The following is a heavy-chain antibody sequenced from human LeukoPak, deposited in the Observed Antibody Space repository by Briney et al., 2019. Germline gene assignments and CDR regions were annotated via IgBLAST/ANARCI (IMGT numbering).Heavy chain of an antibody. J-gene: IGHJ1*01. D-gene: IGHD3-22*01. CDR3: AKGITMIVVVTEYFQH. Sequence: GGSLRLSCAGSGFTFNRYAMSWVRQTPGKGLEWVSGISGSGGSTYYADSVTGRFTISRDNSKNTLYLQMDSLRAEDTAVYYCAKGITMIVVVTEYFQHWGQGTLVTVSS. CDR1: GFTFNRYA. V-gene: IGHV3-23*01. CDR2: ISGSGGST.